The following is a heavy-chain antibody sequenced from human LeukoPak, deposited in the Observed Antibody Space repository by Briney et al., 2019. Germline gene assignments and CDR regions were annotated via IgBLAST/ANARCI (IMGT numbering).Heavy chain of an antibody. CDR3: AREWEHDSSGYYYAY. Sequence: GASVKVSCTASGGTFSSYAISWVRQAPGQGLEWMGGIIPIFGTANYAQKFQGRVTITADESTSTAYVELSSLRSEDTAVYYCAREWEHDSSGYYYAYWGQGTLVTVSS. CDR2: IIPIFGTA. D-gene: IGHD3-22*01. J-gene: IGHJ4*02. CDR1: GGTFSSYA. V-gene: IGHV1-69*01.